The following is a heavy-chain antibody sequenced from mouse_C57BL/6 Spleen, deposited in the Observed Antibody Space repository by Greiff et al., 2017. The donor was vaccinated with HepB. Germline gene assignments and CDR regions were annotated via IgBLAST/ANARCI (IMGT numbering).Heavy chain of an antibody. D-gene: IGHD2-4*01. Sequence: VQRVESGAELARPGASVKLSCKASGYTFTSYGISWVKQRTGQGLEWIGEIYPRSGNTYYNEKFKGKATLTADKSSSTAYMELGSLTSEDSADNGRERYDDERRKDKEDRGKGTTVT. J-gene: IGHJ4*01. CDR1: GYTFTSYG. V-gene: IGHV1-81*01. CDR3: ERYDDERRKDKED. CDR2: IYPRSGNT.